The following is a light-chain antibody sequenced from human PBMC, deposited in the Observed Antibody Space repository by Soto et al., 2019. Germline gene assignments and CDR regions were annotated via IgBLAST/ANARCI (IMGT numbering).Light chain of an antibody. CDR2: EVT. V-gene: IGLV2-8*01. J-gene: IGLJ1*01. CDR1: SSDVGGYNY. Sequence: QSVLTQPPSASGSPGQSVTISCTGTSSDVGGYNYVSWYQQHPGKAPKLMIYEVTTRPSGVPDRFSGSKSGNTASLTVSGLQAEDEADYYGSSYAGSNREVFGTGTKLTVL. CDR3: SSYAGSNREV.